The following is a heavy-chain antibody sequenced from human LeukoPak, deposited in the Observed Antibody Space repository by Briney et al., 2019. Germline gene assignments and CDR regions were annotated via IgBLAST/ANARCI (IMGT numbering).Heavy chain of an antibody. CDR1: GFTSSTYW. Sequence: GGSLRLSCAASGFTSSTYWMSWVRQAPGKGLEWVASIKQDGSETYYVDSVKGRFTISRDNAKNSLYLQMNSLRDEDTAVYYCARDWDYYDSSGIDYWGQGTLVTVSS. V-gene: IGHV3-7*01. J-gene: IGHJ4*02. CDR3: ARDWDYYDSSGIDY. CDR2: IKQDGSET. D-gene: IGHD3-22*01.